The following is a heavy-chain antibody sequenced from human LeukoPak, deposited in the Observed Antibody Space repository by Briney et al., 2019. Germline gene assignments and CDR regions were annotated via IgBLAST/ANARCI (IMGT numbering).Heavy chain of an antibody. Sequence: GASVKVSCKASGGTFSSYALSWVRQAPGQGLEWMGGIIPIFGTANYAQKFQGRVTITADESTSTAYMELSSLRSEDTAVYYCARGTTVAARKQIDYWGQGTLVTVSS. J-gene: IGHJ4*02. CDR2: IIPIFGTA. CDR3: ARGTTVAARKQIDY. D-gene: IGHD6-19*01. V-gene: IGHV1-69*01. CDR1: GGTFSSYA.